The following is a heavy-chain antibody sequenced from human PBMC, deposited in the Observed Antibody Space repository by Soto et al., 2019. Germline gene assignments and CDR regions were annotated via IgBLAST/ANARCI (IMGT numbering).Heavy chain of an antibody. Sequence: PGGSLRLSCTASGFTFGDYAMSWFRQAPGKGLEWVGFIRSKAYGGTTEYAASVKGRFTISRDDSKSIAYLQMNSLKTEDTAVYYCTRDRARREYQPPSLWGQGTLVTVSS. CDR2: IRSKAYGGTT. CDR3: TRDRARREYQPPSL. D-gene: IGHD2-2*01. CDR1: GFTFGDYA. V-gene: IGHV3-49*03. J-gene: IGHJ4*02.